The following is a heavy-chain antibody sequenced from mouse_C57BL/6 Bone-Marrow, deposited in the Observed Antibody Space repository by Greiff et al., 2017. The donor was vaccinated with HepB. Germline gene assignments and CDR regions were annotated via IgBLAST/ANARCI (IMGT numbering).Heavy chain of an antibody. J-gene: IGHJ4*01. CDR3: ARRGLGRDAMDY. V-gene: IGHV1-78*01. D-gene: IGHD4-1*01. Sequence: QVQLQQSDAELVKPGASVKISCKVSGYTFTDHTIHWMKQRPEQGLEWIGYIYPRDGSTKYNEKLKGQDTLTADKSSSTAYMQLNSLTSEDSAVYFCARRGLGRDAMDYWGQGTSFTVSS. CDR1: GYTFTDHT. CDR2: IYPRDGST.